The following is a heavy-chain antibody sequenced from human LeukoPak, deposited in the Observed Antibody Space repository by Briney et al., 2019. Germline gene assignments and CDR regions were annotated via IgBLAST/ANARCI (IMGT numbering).Heavy chain of an antibody. V-gene: IGHV1-2*06. CDR3: ARDRFSGYCSSTPSNWFDP. Sequence: ASVKVSCKASGYTFTGYYMHWVRQAPGQGLEWMGRINPNSGGTNYAQKFQGRVTMTRDTSISTAYMELSRLRSDDTAVYYCARDRFSGYCSSTPSNWFDPWGQGTLVTVSS. J-gene: IGHJ5*02. D-gene: IGHD3-22*01. CDR2: INPNSGGT. CDR1: GYTFTGYY.